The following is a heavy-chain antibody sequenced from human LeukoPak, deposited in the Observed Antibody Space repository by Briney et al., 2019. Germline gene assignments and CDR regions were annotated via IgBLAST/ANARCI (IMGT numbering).Heavy chain of an antibody. Sequence: GGSLRLSCVASGFTFRSYAMSWVRQAPGKGLEWVSAISGSGGSTYYADSVKGRFTFSRDNSKNALYLQMNSLRAEDTAVYYCAKDXYYGSGSFDYWGQGTLVTV. CDR3: AKDXYYGSGSFDY. J-gene: IGHJ4*02. D-gene: IGHD3-10*01. CDR1: GFTFRSYA. CDR2: ISGSGGST. V-gene: IGHV3-23*01.